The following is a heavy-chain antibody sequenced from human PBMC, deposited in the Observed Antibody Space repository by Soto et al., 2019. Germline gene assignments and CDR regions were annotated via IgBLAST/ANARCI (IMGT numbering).Heavy chain of an antibody. CDR1: GFTFSSYA. V-gene: IGHV3-23*01. CDR3: ERDLVPTAVSGAFDY. J-gene: IGHJ4*02. D-gene: IGHD2-2*01. CDR2: ISSSGGST. Sequence: GGSLRLSCAASGFTFSSYAMSWVRQAPGKGLEWVSAISSSGGSTYYADSVKGRFTISRDNSKNTLSLQMNSLRAEDTAIYYCERDLVPTAVSGAFDYWGQGTLVTVYS.